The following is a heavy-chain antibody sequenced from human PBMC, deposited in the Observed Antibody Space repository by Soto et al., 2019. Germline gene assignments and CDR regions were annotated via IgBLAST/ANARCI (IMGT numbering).Heavy chain of an antibody. V-gene: IGHV1-18*01. CDR1: GYTFTSYG. J-gene: IGHJ6*03. CDR2: ISAYNGNT. CDR3: ARRICRAAAAPKYYYYMDV. Sequence: QVQLVQSGAEVKKPGASVKVSCKASGYTFTSYGLSWVRQAPGQGLEWMGWISAYNGNTNYAQKLQGRVTMTTDSSVSRAYMELRSLRFDDKAVYYCARRICRAAAAPKYYYYMDVWGTGTTVTFAS. D-gene: IGHD6-13*01.